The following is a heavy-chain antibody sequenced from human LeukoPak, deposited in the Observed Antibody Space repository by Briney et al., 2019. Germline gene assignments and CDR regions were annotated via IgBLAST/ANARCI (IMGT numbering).Heavy chain of an antibody. CDR1: GFTFSSYG. CDR3: AMQSMRVDKIVVAFDI. CDR2: IYYSGNT. D-gene: IGHD3-22*01. J-gene: IGHJ3*02. V-gene: IGHV4-59*05. Sequence: GTLRLSCAASGFTFSSYGMNWVRQAPGKGLESIGTIYYSGNTYYNPSLKSRVTISEDTSKNQFFLKLNSVTAADTAVYYCAMQSMRVDKIVVAFDIWGQGTMVTVSS.